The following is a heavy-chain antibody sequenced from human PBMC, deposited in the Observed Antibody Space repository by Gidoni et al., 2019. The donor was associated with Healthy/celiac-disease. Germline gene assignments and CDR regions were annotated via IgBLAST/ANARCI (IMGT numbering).Heavy chain of an antibody. CDR3: ANQVGGWYEGTGLYFDY. D-gene: IGHD6-19*01. V-gene: IGHV3-23*01. Sequence: EAQLLESGGGLVQPGGSLRLSCAASGFTFSSYAMSWVRQAPGKGLEWVSGISGSGGSTYYANSVKGRFTISRDNSKNTLYLQMNSLRAEDTAVYYCANQVGGWYEGTGLYFDYWGQGTLVTVSS. J-gene: IGHJ4*02. CDR1: GFTFSSYA. CDR2: ISGSGGST.